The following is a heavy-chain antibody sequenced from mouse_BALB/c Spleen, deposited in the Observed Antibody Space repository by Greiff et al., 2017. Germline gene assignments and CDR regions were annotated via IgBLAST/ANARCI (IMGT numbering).Heavy chain of an antibody. CDR2: ISDGGSYT. J-gene: IGHJ2*01. D-gene: IGHD1-1*02. CDR3: ARGVGYFDY. V-gene: IGHV5-4*02. Sequence: EVQLQESGGGLVKPGGSLKLSCAASGFTFSDYYMYWVRQTPEKRLEWVATISDGGSYTYYPDSVKGRFTISRDNAKNNLYLQMSSLKSEDTAMYYCARGVGYFDYWGQGTTLTVSS. CDR1: GFTFSDYY.